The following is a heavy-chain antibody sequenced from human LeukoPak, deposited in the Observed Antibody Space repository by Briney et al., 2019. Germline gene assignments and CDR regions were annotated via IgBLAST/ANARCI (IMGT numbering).Heavy chain of an antibody. V-gene: IGHV4-34*01. CDR2: INHSGST. Sequence: PSETLSLTCAVYGGSFSGYYWSWIRQPPGKGLEWIGEINHSGSTNHNPSLKSRVTISVDTSKNQFSLKLSSVTAADTAVYYCARVAVTTHYYYYGMDVWGQGTTVTVSS. J-gene: IGHJ6*02. CDR1: GGSFSGYY. CDR3: ARVAVTTHYYYYGMDV. D-gene: IGHD4-4*01.